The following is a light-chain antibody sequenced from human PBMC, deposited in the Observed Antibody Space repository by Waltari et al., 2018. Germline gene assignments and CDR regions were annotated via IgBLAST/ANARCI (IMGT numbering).Light chain of an antibody. Sequence: DIQMTQSPSTLSASVGDTIIITCRASQSISNYLAWYQQKPGKAPKLLIYKASSSGSGVPSRFSGSGSGTEFTLTISSLQPDDFATYYCQQYNTYSSFGQGTKLEIK. J-gene: IGKJ2*03. V-gene: IGKV1-5*03. CDR3: QQYNTYSS. CDR1: QSISNY. CDR2: KAS.